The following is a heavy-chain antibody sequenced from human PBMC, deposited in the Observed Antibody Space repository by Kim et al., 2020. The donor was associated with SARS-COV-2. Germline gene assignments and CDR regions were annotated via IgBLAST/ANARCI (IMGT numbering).Heavy chain of an antibody. D-gene: IGHD1-26*01. Sequence: ASVKVSCKASGYTFTSYGISWVRQAPGQGLEWMGWISAYNGNTNYAQKLQGRVTMTTDTSTSTAYMELRSLRSDDTAVYYCAKARGMGAPYYFDYWGQGTLVTVSS. V-gene: IGHV1-18*01. CDR1: GYTFTSYG. CDR2: ISAYNGNT. J-gene: IGHJ4*02. CDR3: AKARGMGAPYYFDY.